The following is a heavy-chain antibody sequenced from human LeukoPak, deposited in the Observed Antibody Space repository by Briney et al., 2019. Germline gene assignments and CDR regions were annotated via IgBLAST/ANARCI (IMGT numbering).Heavy chain of an antibody. Sequence: GGSLRLSCAASGFILRNYAMTWVRQAPGKGLEWVSGISGGGGTTNYADSVKGRFTMSRDNSKNTVFLQMNSLRAEDTAIYYCAKGIHLSLSENDYWGQGTLVTVSS. CDR1: GFILRNYA. J-gene: IGHJ4*02. V-gene: IGHV3-23*01. D-gene: IGHD5-18*01. CDR2: ISGGGGTT. CDR3: AKGIHLSLSENDY.